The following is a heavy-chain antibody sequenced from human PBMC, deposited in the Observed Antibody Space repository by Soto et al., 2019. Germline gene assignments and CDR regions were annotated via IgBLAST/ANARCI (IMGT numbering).Heavy chain of an antibody. CDR2: ISGSGGST. CDR3: AKDSYDSSGYYFRGLTWGYYYYYGMDV. V-gene: IGHV3-23*01. J-gene: IGHJ6*02. Sequence: EVQLLESGGGLVQPGGSLRLSCAASGFTFSSYAMSWVRQAPGKGLEWVSAISGSGGSTYYADSVKGRFTISRDNSKNTLYMQMNSLRAEDTAVYYCAKDSYDSSGYYFRGLTWGYYYYYGMDVWGQGTTVTVSS. D-gene: IGHD3-22*01. CDR1: GFTFSSYA.